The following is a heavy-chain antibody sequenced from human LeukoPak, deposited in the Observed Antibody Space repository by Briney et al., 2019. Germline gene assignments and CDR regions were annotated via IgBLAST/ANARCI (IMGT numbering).Heavy chain of an antibody. Sequence: GGSLRLSCAASGFTFSSYSMNWVRQAPGKGLEWVSSISSSSSYIYYADSLKGRFTISRDNAKNSLYLQMNSLRAEDTAVYYCARVRGITIFGVVIEGYMDVWGKGTTVTVSS. V-gene: IGHV3-21*01. CDR2: ISSSSSYI. CDR3: ARVRGITIFGVVIEGYMDV. D-gene: IGHD3-3*01. CDR1: GFTFSSYS. J-gene: IGHJ6*03.